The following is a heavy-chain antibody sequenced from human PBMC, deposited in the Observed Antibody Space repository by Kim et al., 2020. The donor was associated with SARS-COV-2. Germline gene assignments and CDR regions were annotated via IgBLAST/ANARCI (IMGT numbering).Heavy chain of an antibody. D-gene: IGHD3-9*01. CDR2: IWYDGSNK. Sequence: GGSLRLSCAASGFTFSSYGMHWVRQAPGKGLEWVAVIWYDGSNKYYADSVKGRFTISRDNSKNTLYLQMNSLRAEDTAVYYCARDAPLTTPGDWLLPGAWGYFDYWGQGTLVTVSS. V-gene: IGHV3-33*01. J-gene: IGHJ4*02. CDR3: ARDAPLTTPGDWLLPGAWGYFDY. CDR1: GFTFSSYG.